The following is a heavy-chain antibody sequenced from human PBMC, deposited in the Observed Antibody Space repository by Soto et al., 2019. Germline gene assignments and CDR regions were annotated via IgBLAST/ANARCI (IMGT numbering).Heavy chain of an antibody. CDR2: INPSGGST. CDR1: GYTFTSYY. V-gene: IGHV1-46*03. Sequence: ASVKVSCKASGYTFTSYYMHWVRQAPGQGLEWMGIINPSGGSTSYAQKFQGRVTMTRDTSTSTVYMELSSLRSEDTAVYYCARDLLRRCSGGSCYSNFDYWGQGTLVTVSS. J-gene: IGHJ4*02. D-gene: IGHD2-15*01. CDR3: ARDLLRRCSGGSCYSNFDY.